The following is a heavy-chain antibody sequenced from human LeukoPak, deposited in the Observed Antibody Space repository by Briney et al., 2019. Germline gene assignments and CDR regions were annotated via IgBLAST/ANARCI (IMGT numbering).Heavy chain of an antibody. D-gene: IGHD4-17*01. CDR1: GGSISSYY. CDR2: IYYSGST. Sequence: SETLSLTCTVSGGSISSYYWSWIRQPPGKGLEWIGYIYYSGSTNYNPSLKSRVTISVDTSKNQFSLNLSSVTAADTAVYYCAREWGPSYGAFDICGRGTMVTVSS. CDR3: AREWGPSYGAFDI. J-gene: IGHJ3*02. V-gene: IGHV4-59*12.